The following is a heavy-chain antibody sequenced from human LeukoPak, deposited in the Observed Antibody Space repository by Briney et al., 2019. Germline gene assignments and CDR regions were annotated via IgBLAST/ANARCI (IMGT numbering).Heavy chain of an antibody. J-gene: IGHJ4*02. CDR1: GITLSNYG. D-gene: IGHD3-22*01. Sequence: GGSLRLSCAVAGITLSNYGMSWVRQVPGKGLEWVAGISGSGGTTKYADSVKGRFTISRDSPKNTLYLQMNSLRVEDTAVYFCAKRGVVIRVILVGFHKEAYYFDSWGQGALVTVSS. CDR3: AKRGVVIRVILVGFHKEAYYFDS. V-gene: IGHV3-23*01. CDR2: ISGSGGTT.